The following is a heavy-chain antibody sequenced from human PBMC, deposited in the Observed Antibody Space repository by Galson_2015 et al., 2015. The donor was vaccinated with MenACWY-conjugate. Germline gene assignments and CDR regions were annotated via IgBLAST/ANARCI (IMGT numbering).Heavy chain of an antibody. D-gene: IGHD2-15*01. V-gene: IGHV4-39*07. Sequence: LSLTCTASGAPITSSDYFGSWIRPSPGKGLEWIGTVFYNGTTYYNPSLKSRVTISVDTSKHQISLNLHSATSADTAVYYYARESSYCAGGTCCYFWGQGALVTVSS. J-gene: IGHJ4*02. CDR2: VFYNGTT. CDR3: ARESSYCAGGTCCYF. CDR1: GAPITSSDYF.